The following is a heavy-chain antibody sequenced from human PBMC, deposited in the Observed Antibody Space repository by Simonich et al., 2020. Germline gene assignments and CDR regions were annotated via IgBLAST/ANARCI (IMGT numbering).Heavy chain of an antibody. CDR3: ARDERSSWFDY. V-gene: IGHV3-7*01. D-gene: IGHD6-13*01. Sequence: EVQLVESGGGLVQPGGSLSLSCAASGFTFSSYWMSWVRQAPGKGVEWVANIKQDGSEKYYVDSVKGRFTISKDNAKNSLYLQMNSLRAEDTAVYYCARDERSSWFDYWGQGTLVTVSS. J-gene: IGHJ4*02. CDR1: GFTFSSYW. CDR2: IKQDGSEK.